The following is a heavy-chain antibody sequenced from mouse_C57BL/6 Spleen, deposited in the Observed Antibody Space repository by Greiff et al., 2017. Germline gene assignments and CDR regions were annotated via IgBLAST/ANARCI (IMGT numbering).Heavy chain of an antibody. CDR2: INPSNGGT. V-gene: IGHV1-53*01. J-gene: IGHJ3*01. D-gene: IGHD2-2*01. CDR1: GYTFTSYW. Sequence: QVQLQQPGPELVKPGASVKLSCKASGYTFTSYWMHWVKQRPGQGLEWIGNINPSNGGTNYNEKFKSKATLTVDKSSSTAYMQLSSLTSEDSAVYYCATTTMVTTGFAYWGQGTLVTVSA. CDR3: ATTTMVTTGFAY.